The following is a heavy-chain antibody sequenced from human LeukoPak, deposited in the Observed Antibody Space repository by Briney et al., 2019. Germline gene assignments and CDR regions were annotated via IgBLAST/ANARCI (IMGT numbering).Heavy chain of an antibody. D-gene: IGHD3-9*01. CDR1: GGSISSSNW. CDR2: IYHSGST. Sequence: SETLSLTCAVSGGSISSSNWWSWVRQPPGKGLEWIGEIYHSGSTNYNPSLKSRVTMSVDTSKNQFSLKLSSVTAADTAVYYCARLYDILTGPDDDYWGQGTLVTVSS. J-gene: IGHJ4*02. V-gene: IGHV4-4*02. CDR3: ARLYDILTGPDDDY.